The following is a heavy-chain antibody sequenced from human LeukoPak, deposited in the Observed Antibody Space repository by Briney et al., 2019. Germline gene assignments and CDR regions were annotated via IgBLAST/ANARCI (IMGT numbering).Heavy chain of an antibody. CDR2: IFHSGST. CDR3: AGEDYGGKENWFDP. CDR1: GGSITNSNW. Sequence: SETLSLTCAVSGGSITNSNWWSWVRQPPGKGLEWIGEIFHSGSTNYNPSLKSRVTMSVDKSKNQFSLRLTSVTAADTAVYYCAGEDYGGKENWFDPWGQGTLVIVSS. V-gene: IGHV4-4*02. J-gene: IGHJ5*02. D-gene: IGHD4-23*01.